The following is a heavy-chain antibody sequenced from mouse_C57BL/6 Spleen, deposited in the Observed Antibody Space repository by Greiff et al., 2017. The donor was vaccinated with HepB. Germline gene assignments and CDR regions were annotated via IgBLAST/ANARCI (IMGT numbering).Heavy chain of an antibody. D-gene: IGHD1-1*01. Sequence: QVQLKESGAELARPGASVKLSCKASGYTFTSYGISWVKQRTGQGLEWIGEIYPRSGNTYYNEKFKGKATLTADKSSSTAYMELRSLTSEDSAVYFCARWGYSSGYPRYWGQGTTLTVSS. CDR1: GYTFTSYG. CDR3: ARWGYSSGYPRY. J-gene: IGHJ2*01. V-gene: IGHV1-81*01. CDR2: IYPRSGNT.